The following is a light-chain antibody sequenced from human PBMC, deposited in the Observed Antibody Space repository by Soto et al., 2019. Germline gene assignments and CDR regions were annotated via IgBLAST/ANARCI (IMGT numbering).Light chain of an antibody. CDR3: QQYNSYWT. J-gene: IGKJ1*01. V-gene: IGKV1-5*03. CDR2: KAS. CDR1: QSISSW. Sequence: DIQMTQSPSTLSASVGDRVTITCRASQSISSWLAWYQQKPGKAPKLLIYKASSLESGVPSRFSGSGSGTEFTLTSSSLQPDGFSTYYCQQYNSYWTFGQGTKVEIK.